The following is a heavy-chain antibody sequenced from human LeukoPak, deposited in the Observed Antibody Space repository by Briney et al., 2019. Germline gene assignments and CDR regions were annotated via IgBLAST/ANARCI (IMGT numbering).Heavy chain of an antibody. CDR1: GFTFSTCA. D-gene: IGHD1-26*01. CDR3: ARELYSGSYRLFDY. Sequence: GGSLRLSCAASGFTFSTCAMHWVRQAPGEGLEWVAVMSYDGNTKYYADSMKGRFTISRDNSKNTLYLQMNSLRAEDTAVYYCARELYSGSYRLFDYWGQGTLVTVSS. CDR2: MSYDGNTK. J-gene: IGHJ4*02. V-gene: IGHV3-30*04.